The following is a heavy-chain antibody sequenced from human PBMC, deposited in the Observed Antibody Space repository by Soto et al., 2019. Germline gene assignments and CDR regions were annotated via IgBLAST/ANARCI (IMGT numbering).Heavy chain of an antibody. Sequence: LRLSCAASGFTFSSYAMTWVRQAPGKGLEWVSTISGTGGNTYYADSVKGRFTISRDNSKNTVYLQMNSLRAEDTAVYYCVKAVYLLDFDYWGQGTLVTVYS. J-gene: IGHJ4*02. CDR3: VKAVYLLDFDY. V-gene: IGHV3-23*01. CDR1: GFTFSSYA. D-gene: IGHD1-20*01. CDR2: ISGTGGNT.